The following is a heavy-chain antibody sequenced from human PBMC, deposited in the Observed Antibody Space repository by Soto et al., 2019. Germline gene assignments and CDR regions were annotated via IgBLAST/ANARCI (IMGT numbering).Heavy chain of an antibody. Sequence: EVQLVESGGGLVQPGGSLRLSCAGSGFTFTSHGMNWVRQAPGKGLEWVSHITSGSSSKYYADSVKGRFTISRDNAKKSVYLQMNSLRDEDTAVYYCVRDLGCISISCHAHFDFWGQGTLVTVSS. J-gene: IGHJ4*02. D-gene: IGHD2-2*01. CDR2: ITSGSSSK. CDR1: GFTFTSHG. CDR3: VRDLGCISISCHAHFDF. V-gene: IGHV3-48*02.